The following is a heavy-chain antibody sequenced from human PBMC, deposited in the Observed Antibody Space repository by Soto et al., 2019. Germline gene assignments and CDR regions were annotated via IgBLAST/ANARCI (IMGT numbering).Heavy chain of an antibody. CDR3: ARAQATLVVVGR. D-gene: IGHD2-15*01. CDR2: IYYSGST. CDR1: GGSISSSSYY. Sequence: SETLSLTCTVSGGSISSSSYYWGWIRQPPGKGLEWIGSIYYSGSTYYNPSLKSRVTISVDTSKNQFSLKLSSVTAADTAVYYCARAQATLVVVGRWGQGTLVTVSS. J-gene: IGHJ4*02. V-gene: IGHV4-39*01.